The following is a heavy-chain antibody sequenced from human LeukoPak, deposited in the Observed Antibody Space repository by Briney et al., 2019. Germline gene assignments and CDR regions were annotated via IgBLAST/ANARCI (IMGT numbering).Heavy chain of an antibody. Sequence: ASVKVSCKASGYTFTGYYMHWVRRAPGQGLEWMGWINPNSGGTNYAQKFQGRVTMTRDTSTSTVYMELSSLRSEDTAVYYCARHLTGPPDYWGQGTLVTVSS. J-gene: IGHJ4*02. CDR3: ARHLTGPPDY. CDR1: GYTFTGYY. D-gene: IGHD3-9*01. CDR2: INPNSGGT. V-gene: IGHV1-2*02.